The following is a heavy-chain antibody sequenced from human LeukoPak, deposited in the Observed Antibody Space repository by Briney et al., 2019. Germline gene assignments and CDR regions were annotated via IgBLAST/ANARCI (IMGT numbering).Heavy chain of an antibody. CDR2: IVVGSGNT. D-gene: IGHD2-8*02. J-gene: IGHJ3*02. CDR3: AAVPNANAWYWDDAFDI. V-gene: IGHV1-58*01. Sequence: GTSVKVSCKASGFXFTTSAVQWVRQARGQRLEWIGRIVVGSGNTDHAQEFQGRLTITRDISTSTAYMELSSLTSDDTAVYYRAAVPNANAWYWDDAFDIWGQGTMVTVSS. CDR1: GFXFTTSA.